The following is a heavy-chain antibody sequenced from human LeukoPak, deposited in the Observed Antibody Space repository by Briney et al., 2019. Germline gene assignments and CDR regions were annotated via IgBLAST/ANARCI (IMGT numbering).Heavy chain of an antibody. CDR3: TSAGAIRYMDV. D-gene: IGHD5-12*01. CDR1: GFTFSNYY. J-gene: IGHJ6*03. CDR2: IKGNGATT. V-gene: IGHV3-11*01. Sequence: GGSLRLSCEASGFTFSNYYMSWIRQAPGKGLEWVSHIKGNGATTYYADSVRGRFTISRDNAKNSLFLQMNSLRVDDTATYYCTSAGAIRYMDVWGKGTAVAVS.